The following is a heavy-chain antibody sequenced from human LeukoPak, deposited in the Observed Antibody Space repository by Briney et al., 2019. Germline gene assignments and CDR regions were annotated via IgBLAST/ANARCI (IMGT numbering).Heavy chain of an antibody. CDR2: IYYSGST. CDR1: GGSISSYY. J-gene: IGHJ4*02. D-gene: IGHD2-8*01. Sequence: PSETLSLTCTVSGGSISSYYWSWIRQPPGKGLEWIGYIYYSGSTNYNPSLKSRVTISVDTSKNQFSLKLSSVTAADTAVYYCTRGLTLIPYYFDYWGQGTLVTVSS. V-gene: IGHV4-59*01. CDR3: TRGLTLIPYYFDY.